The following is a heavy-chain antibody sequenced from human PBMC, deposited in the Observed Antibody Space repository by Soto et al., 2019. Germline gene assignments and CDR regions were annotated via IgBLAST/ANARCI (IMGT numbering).Heavy chain of an antibody. D-gene: IGHD2-15*01. V-gene: IGHV4-59*08. J-gene: IGHJ4*02. CDR2: IYNSGST. CDR3: ARARGARYFDY. CDR1: GGSISSYY. Sequence: SETLSLTCTVSGGSISSYYWSWIRQPPGKGLEWIGNIYNSGSTNYNPSLKSRVTISVDTSKNQFSLKLNSVTAADTAVYYCARARGARYFDYWGQGTLVTVSS.